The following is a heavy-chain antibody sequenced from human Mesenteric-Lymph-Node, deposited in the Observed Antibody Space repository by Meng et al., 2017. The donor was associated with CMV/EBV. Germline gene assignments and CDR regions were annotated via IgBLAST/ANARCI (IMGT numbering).Heavy chain of an antibody. CDR1: GFTFSSYS. D-gene: IGHD5-12*01. J-gene: IGHJ6*02. V-gene: IGHV3-21*01. CDR2: ISSSSSYI. CDR3: AKDYRGKGGGMDV. Sequence: GEPLKISCAASGFTFSSYSMNWVRQAPGKGLEWVSSISSSSSYIYYADSVKGRFTISRDNAKNSLYLQMNSLRAEDTAVYYCAKDYRGKGGGMDVWGQGTTVTVSS.